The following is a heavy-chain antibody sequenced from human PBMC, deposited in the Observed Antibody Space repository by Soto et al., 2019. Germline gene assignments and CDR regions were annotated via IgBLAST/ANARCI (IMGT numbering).Heavy chain of an antibody. CDR1: GGSISSYY. CDR3: ARNGVRTPYYFDY. J-gene: IGHJ4*02. V-gene: IGHV4-59*08. CDR2: IHYSGST. D-gene: IGHD2-8*01. Sequence: PSETLSLTCTVSGGSISSYYWSWIRQPPGKGLEWIGYIHYSGSTNYNPSLKSRVTISVDTSKNQFSLKLSSVTAADTAVYYCARNGVRTPYYFDYWGQGTLVTVSS.